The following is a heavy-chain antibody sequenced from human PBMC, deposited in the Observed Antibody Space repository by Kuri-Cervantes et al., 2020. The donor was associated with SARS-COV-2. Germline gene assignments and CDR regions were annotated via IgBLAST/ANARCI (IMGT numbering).Heavy chain of an antibody. CDR2: INHSGST. D-gene: IGHD3-3*01. Sequence: ESLKISCVVSGFTFTNSAMTTVRQAPGKGLEWIGEINHSGSTNYNPSLKSRVTISVDTSKNQFSLKLSSVTAADTAVYYCARYFWSGAYYFDYWGQETLVTVSS. V-gene: IGHV4-34*08. CDR1: GFTFTNSA. J-gene: IGHJ4*02. CDR3: ARYFWSGAYYFDY.